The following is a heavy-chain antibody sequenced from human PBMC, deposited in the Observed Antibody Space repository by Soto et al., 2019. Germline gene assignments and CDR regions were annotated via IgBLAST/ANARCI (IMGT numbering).Heavy chain of an antibody. CDR3: ARVAGTDFWSGYEPYYFDY. J-gene: IGHJ4*02. V-gene: IGHV1-8*02. CDR2: MNPNSGNT. D-gene: IGHD3-3*01. CDR1: GYTFTGYY. Sequence: ASVKVSCKASGYTFTGYYMHWVRQAPGQGLEWMGWMNPNSGNTGYAQKFQGRVTMTRNTSISTAYMELSSLRSEDTAVYYCARVAGTDFWSGYEPYYFDYWGQGTLVTVSS.